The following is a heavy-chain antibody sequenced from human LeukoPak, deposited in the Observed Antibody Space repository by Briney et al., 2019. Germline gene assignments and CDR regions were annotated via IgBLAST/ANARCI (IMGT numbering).Heavy chain of an antibody. D-gene: IGHD3-22*01. CDR3: ARQPSGYYEKSGYYPYFFDS. V-gene: IGHV4-59*08. Sequence: PSETLSLTCTVSGGSFSSYYWTWVRQPPGNGLEWVGYIFYSGTTRYGPSLNSRVTISLDTSKSQFSLKLNSVTAADTAVYYCARQPSGYYEKSGYYPYFFDSWGQGTLVTVSS. J-gene: IGHJ4*02. CDR2: IFYSGTT. CDR1: GGSFSSYY.